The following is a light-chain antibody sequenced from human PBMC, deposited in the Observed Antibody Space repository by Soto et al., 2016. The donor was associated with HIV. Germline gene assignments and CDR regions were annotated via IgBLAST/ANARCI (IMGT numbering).Light chain of an antibody. CDR2: LAS. CDR3: MQALETPCT. V-gene: IGKV2-28*01. CDR1: QSLLHSSGYNY. J-gene: IGKJ2*02. Sequence: DIVMTQSPLSLSVTPGEPASISCRSSQSLLHSSGYNYLDWYLQKPGQSPQLLMYLASNRLRGPDRFSGSGSGTDFTLKISRVEADDVGVYYCMQALETPCTFGQGTKLEIK.